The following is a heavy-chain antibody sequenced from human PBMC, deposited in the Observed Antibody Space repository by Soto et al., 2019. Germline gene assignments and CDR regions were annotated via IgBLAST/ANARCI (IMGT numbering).Heavy chain of an antibody. V-gene: IGHV1-18*01. D-gene: IGHD3-10*01. CDR1: GYTFTSYG. J-gene: IGHJ4*02. CDR3: AISYGSGSYYYFDY. CDR2: ISAYNGNT. Sequence: ASVKVSCKASGYTFTSYGISWVRQAPGQGLEWMGWISAYNGNTNYAQKLQGRVTMTTDTSTSTAYMELRSLRSDDTAVYYCAISYGSGSYYYFDYWGQGTLVTVSS.